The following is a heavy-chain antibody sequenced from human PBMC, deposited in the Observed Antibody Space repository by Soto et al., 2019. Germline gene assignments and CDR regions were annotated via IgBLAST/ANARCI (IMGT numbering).Heavy chain of an antibody. CDR3: AEVSAQYYYYGMDV. CDR1: GYTFTSYA. D-gene: IGHD3-10*01. CDR2: INAGNGNT. J-gene: IGHJ6*02. V-gene: IGHV1-3*01. Sequence: ASVKVSCKASGYTFTSYAMHWVRQAPGQRLEWMGWINAGNGNTKYSQKFQGRVTITRDTSASTAYMELSSLRSEDTAVYYCAEVSAQYYYYGMDVWGQGTTVTVSS.